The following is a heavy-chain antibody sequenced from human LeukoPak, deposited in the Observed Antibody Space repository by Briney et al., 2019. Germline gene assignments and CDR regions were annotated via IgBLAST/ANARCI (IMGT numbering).Heavy chain of an antibody. V-gene: IGHV3-23*01. CDR1: GFTSIAYA. D-gene: IGHD5-18*01. CDR2: ISGGGVTT. J-gene: IGHJ6*02. Sequence: GGSLRLSCVGSGFTSIAYALTWARQAPGKGLEWVSGISGGGVTTYYADSVKGRFTISRDNSKNTLYLQMNSLRAEDTAVYYCAKDRDTAIGWGPGHYNGMDVWGQGTTVTVSS. CDR3: AKDRDTAIGWGPGHYNGMDV.